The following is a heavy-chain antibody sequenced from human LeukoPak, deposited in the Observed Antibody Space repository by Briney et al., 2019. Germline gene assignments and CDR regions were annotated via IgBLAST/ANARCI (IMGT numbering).Heavy chain of an antibody. D-gene: IGHD3-22*01. V-gene: IGHV3-23*01. J-gene: IGHJ4*02. Sequence: HPGGSLRLSCAASGFTFSSYAMSWVRQAPGVGLEWVSAIDGGGGRTWHADSVRGRFTISRDNSKNTLFMQMNSLRAEDTAVYYCAKDFYDSSGSRYDYWGQGTLVTVSS. CDR1: GFTFSSYA. CDR2: IDGGGGRT. CDR3: AKDFYDSSGSRYDY.